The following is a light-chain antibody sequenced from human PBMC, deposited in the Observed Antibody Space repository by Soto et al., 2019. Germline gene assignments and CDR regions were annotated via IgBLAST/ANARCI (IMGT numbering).Light chain of an antibody. CDR1: QSVSNN. V-gene: IGKV3-15*01. CDR3: QQYNNWWT. J-gene: IGKJ1*01. Sequence: EIVMTQSPATLSVSPGERATLSCRASQSVSNNLAWYQKKPGQAPRLLIYGASTRATGIPARFSGSGSGTDFTLTSSSLQSEDFALYYCQQYNNWWTFGQGTRVDIK. CDR2: GAS.